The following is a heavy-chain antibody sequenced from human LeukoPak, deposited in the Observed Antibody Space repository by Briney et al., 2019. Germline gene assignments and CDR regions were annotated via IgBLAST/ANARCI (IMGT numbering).Heavy chain of an antibody. V-gene: IGHV3-30*02. CDR2: IRYDGSNK. CDR1: GFTFSSYG. J-gene: IGHJ4*02. D-gene: IGHD2-2*02. Sequence: GGSLRLSCAASGFTFSSYGMHWVRQAPGKGLEWVAFIRYDGSNKYYADSVEGRFTISRDNSKNTLYLQMNSLRAEDTAVYYCAKDSWGYCSSTSCYTDGYWGQGTLVTVSS. CDR3: AKDSWGYCSSTSCYTDGY.